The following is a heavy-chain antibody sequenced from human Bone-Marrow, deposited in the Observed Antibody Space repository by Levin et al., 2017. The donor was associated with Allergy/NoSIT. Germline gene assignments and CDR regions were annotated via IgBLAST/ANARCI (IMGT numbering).Heavy chain of an antibody. V-gene: IGHV1-18*01. J-gene: IGHJ4*02. CDR3: ARDTTGGFGY. Sequence: ASVKVSCKASGYTFTTYDISWVRQAPGQGLEWVGWISAYNGNTNYAQNLQGRVTMTTDTSTSTAFMELRSLRSADTAVYYCARDTTGGFGYWGQGTLVTVSS. CDR2: ISAYNGNT. CDR1: GYTFTTYD. D-gene: IGHD2-8*02.